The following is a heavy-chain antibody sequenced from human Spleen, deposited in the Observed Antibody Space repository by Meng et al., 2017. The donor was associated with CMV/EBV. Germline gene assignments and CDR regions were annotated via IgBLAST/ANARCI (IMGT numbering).Heavy chain of an antibody. Sequence: GGSLRLSCKASGYSFITYWIGWVRQMHGKGLEWMGIIYPGGSDTRYSPSFQGQVTMSVDKSISTAYLQWYGLRASDTAMYYCARGVLVPPANYWGQGTLVTVSS. J-gene: IGHJ4*02. CDR1: GYSFITYW. CDR3: ARGVLVPPANY. V-gene: IGHV5-51*01. D-gene: IGHD2-8*02. CDR2: IYPGGSDT.